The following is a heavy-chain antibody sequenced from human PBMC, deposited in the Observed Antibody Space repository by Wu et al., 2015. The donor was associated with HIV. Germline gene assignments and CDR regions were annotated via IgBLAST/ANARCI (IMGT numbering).Heavy chain of an antibody. CDR1: GGTFSSYA. CDR2: IIPIFGTA. V-gene: IGHV1-69*05. J-gene: IGHJ6*02. CDR3: ARGGDYGGNSKKNYYYYGMDV. Sequence: QVQLVQSGAEVKKPGSSVKVSCKASGGTFSSYAISWVRQAPGQGLEWMGGIIPIFGTANYAQKFQGRVTITTDESTSTAYMELSSLRSEDTAVYYCARGGDYGGNSKKNYYYYGMDVWGQGTTVTV. D-gene: IGHD4-23*01.